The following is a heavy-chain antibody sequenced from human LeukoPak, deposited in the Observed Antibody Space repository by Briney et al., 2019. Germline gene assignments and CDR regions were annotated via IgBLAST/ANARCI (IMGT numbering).Heavy chain of an antibody. CDR2: ISSSGSIT. CDR3: AKPYCSGGSCSTPFDP. D-gene: IGHD2-15*01. J-gene: IGHJ5*02. Sequence: GGSLRLSCAASGFTLSTYEMTWVRQAPGKGLEWISYISSSGSITSHADSVKGRFTISRDNAKNSLYLQMNSLRAEDTAVYYCAKPYCSGGSCSTPFDPWGQGTLVTVSS. V-gene: IGHV3-48*03. CDR1: GFTLSTYE.